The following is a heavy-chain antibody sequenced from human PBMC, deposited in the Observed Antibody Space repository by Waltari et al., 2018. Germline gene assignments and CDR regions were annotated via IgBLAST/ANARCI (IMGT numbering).Heavy chain of an antibody. V-gene: IGHV4-39*01. J-gene: IGHJ3*01. Sequence: GWTGNARGRGREWVWTLSSRGTTYSSPYLKSRVTLSRDTSRNQLSLELGSVTATDRAMYYCATYSGASVGTAAFDVWGQGTMVNVSS. D-gene: IGHD1-26*01. CDR2: LSSRGTT. CDR3: ATYSGASVGTAAFDV.